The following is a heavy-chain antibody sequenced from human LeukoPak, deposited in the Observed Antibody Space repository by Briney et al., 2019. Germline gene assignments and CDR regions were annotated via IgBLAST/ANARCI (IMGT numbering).Heavy chain of an antibody. CDR1: GGSISSSSYY. CDR2: IYYSGST. Sequence: SETLSLTCTVSGGSISSSSYYWGWIRQPPGKGLEWIGSIYYSGSTYYNPSLKSRVTISVDTSKNQFSLKLSSVTAADTAVYYCARRFRGGLRFDYWGQGTLVTVSS. V-gene: IGHV4-39*01. J-gene: IGHJ4*02. D-gene: IGHD4-17*01. CDR3: ARRFRGGLRFDY.